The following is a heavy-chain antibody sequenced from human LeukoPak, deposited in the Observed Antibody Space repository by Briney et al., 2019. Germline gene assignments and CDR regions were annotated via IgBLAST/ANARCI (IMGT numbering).Heavy chain of an antibody. J-gene: IGHJ4*02. CDR3: ARDPREGNLNYYDSRGRLDY. CDR1: GFTFSSYW. CDR2: INSDGSST. D-gene: IGHD3-22*01. V-gene: IGHV3-74*01. Sequence: PGGSLRLSCAASGFTFSSYWMHWVRQAPGKGLVWVSRINSDGSSTSYADSVKGRFTISRDNAKNSLYLQMNSLRAEDTAVYYCARDPREGNLNYYDSRGRLDYWGQGTLVTVSS.